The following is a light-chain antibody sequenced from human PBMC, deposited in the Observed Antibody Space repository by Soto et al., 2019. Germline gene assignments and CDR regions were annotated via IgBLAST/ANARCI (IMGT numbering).Light chain of an antibody. Sequence: QSVLTQPPSASGTPGQRVTISCSGSSSNIGSNTVNWYQQLPGTVPKLLIYNNNQRPSGVPDRFSGSESGTSASLAISGLQSDDEADYYCAAWDDSLNGPVFGGGTQLTVL. CDR3: AAWDDSLNGPV. J-gene: IGLJ7*01. CDR1: SSNIGSNT. CDR2: NNN. V-gene: IGLV1-44*01.